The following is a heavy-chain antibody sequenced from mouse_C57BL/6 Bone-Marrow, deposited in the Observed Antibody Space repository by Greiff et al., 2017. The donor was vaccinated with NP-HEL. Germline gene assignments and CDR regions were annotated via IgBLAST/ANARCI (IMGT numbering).Heavy chain of an antibody. CDR1: GYAFSSSW. V-gene: IGHV1-82*01. CDR3: ARGDYSNTGFAY. D-gene: IGHD2-5*01. CDR2: IYPGDGDT. Sequence: QVQLQQSGPELVKPGASVKISCKASGYAFSSSWMNWVKQRPGKGLEWIGRIYPGDGDTNYNGKFKGKATLTADKSSSTAYMQLSSLTSEDSAVYFCARGDYSNTGFAYWGQGTLVTVSA. J-gene: IGHJ3*01.